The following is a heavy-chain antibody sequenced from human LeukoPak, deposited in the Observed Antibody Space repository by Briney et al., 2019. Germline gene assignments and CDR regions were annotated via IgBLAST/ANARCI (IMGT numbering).Heavy chain of an antibody. CDR2: ISYDGSNK. J-gene: IGHJ4*02. V-gene: IGHV3-30*04. D-gene: IGHD6-13*01. CDR3: SSSWSTTREYYFDY. CDR1: GFTFSSYA. Sequence: GGSLRLSCAASGFTFSSYAMHWVRQAPGKGLEWVAVISYDGSNKYYADSVKGRFTISRDNSKNTLYLQMNSLRAEDTAVYYCSSSWSTTREYYFDYWGQGTLVTVSS.